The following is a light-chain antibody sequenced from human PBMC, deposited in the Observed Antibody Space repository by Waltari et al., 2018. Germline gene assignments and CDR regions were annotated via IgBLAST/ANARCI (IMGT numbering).Light chain of an antibody. CDR3: QQGNSFPIT. CDR2: GTS. Sequence: DIQMTQSPSPVSASVGDRVTITCRASQDIGNRLACYQQKPGKAPNLLIYGTSSLQTGVPSRVSGSGSGTEVTLTISSLQPEDFGTYYCQQGNSFPITFGPGTKVEIK. CDR1: QDIGNR. J-gene: IGKJ3*01. V-gene: IGKV1-12*01.